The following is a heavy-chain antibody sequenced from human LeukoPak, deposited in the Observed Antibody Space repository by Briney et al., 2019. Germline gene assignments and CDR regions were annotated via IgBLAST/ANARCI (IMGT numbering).Heavy chain of an antibody. Sequence: SETLSLTCTVSGGSISIYYWSWIRQPPGKGLEWIGYIYYSGSTNYNPSLKSRVTISVDTSKNQFSLKLSSVTAADTAVYYCARDDRAAAGALGYWGQGTLVTVSS. CDR3: ARDDRAAAGALGY. D-gene: IGHD6-13*01. V-gene: IGHV4-59*01. J-gene: IGHJ4*02. CDR1: GGSISIYY. CDR2: IYYSGST.